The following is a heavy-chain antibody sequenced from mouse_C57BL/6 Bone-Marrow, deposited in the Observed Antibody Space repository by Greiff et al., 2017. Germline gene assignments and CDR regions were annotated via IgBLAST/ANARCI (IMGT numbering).Heavy chain of an antibody. Sequence: VQVVESGAELARPGASVKLSCKASGYTFTSYGISWVKQRTGQGLEWIGEIYPRSGNTYYNEKFKGKATLTADKSSSTAYMELRSLTSEDSAVYFCARGAYYGSSYVYAMDYWGQGTSVTVSS. CDR3: ARGAYYGSSYVYAMDY. V-gene: IGHV1-81*01. CDR1: GYTFTSYG. CDR2: IYPRSGNT. D-gene: IGHD1-1*01. J-gene: IGHJ4*01.